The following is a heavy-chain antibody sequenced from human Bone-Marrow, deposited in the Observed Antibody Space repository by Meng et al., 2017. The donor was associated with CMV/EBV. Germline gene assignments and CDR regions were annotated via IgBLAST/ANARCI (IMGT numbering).Heavy chain of an antibody. CDR3: ARDISDFWSGYIYYYYGMDV. CDR1: GGSISSYY. Sequence: SETLSLTCTVSGGSISSYYWSWIRQPPGKGLEWIGYIYYSGSTNYNPSLKSRVTISVDTSKNQFSLKLSSVTAADTAVYYCARDISDFWSGYIYYYYGMDVWGQGTTVTVS. CDR2: IYYSGST. J-gene: IGHJ6*02. D-gene: IGHD3-3*01. V-gene: IGHV4-59*12.